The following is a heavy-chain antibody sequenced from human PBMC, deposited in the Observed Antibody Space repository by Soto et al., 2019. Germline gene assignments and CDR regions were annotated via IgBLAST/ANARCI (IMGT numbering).Heavy chain of an antibody. CDR1: GFSLSTSGVG. V-gene: IGHV2-5*02. CDR2: IYWDDDK. Sequence: SGPTLVNPTQTLTLTCTFSGFSLSTSGVGVGWIRQPPGKALEWLALIYWDDDKRHSPSLKSRLTITKDTSKNQVVLTMTNMDPVDTATYYCAHSASRNWTSRPEWFDPWGQGTLVTVSS. J-gene: IGHJ5*02. CDR3: AHSASRNWTSRPEWFDP. D-gene: IGHD1-1*01.